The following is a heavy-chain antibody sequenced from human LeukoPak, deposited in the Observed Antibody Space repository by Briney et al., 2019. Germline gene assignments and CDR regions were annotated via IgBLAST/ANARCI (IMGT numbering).Heavy chain of an antibody. CDR3: ARGERIWFGELRYYMDV. CDR1: GYTFTGYY. Sequence: ASVKVSCKASGYTFTGYYMHWVRQAPGQGLEWMGWINPNGGGTNYAQKFQGRVTMTRDTSISTAYMELSRLRSDDTAVYYCARGERIWFGELRYYMDVWGKGTTVTVSS. V-gene: IGHV1-2*02. J-gene: IGHJ6*03. CDR2: INPNGGGT. D-gene: IGHD3-10*01.